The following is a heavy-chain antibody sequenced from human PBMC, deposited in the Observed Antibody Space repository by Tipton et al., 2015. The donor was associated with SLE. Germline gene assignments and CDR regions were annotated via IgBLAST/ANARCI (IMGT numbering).Heavy chain of an antibody. V-gene: IGHV4-61*02. CDR3: ARQDFDTYYFDF. D-gene: IGHD2-15*01. J-gene: IGHJ4*02. CDR2: IYTSGST. Sequence: TLSLTCTVSGGSISSGSYYWSWIRQPAGKGLEWIGRIYTSGSTNYNPSLKSRVTISVDPSKNQFSLILTSVTAADTAVYYCARQDFDTYYFDFWGQGTLVTVSS. CDR1: GGSISSGSYY.